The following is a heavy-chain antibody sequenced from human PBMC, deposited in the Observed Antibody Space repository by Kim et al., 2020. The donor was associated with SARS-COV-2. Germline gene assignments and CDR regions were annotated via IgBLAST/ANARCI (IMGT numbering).Heavy chain of an antibody. Sequence: GGSLRLSCAASGFTFKNYEMMWVRQAPGRGLEWISFISSRAGSIYYADSVKGRFIISRDNDNDFLYLQMNNLRAEDTGVYYCARPGYDYYGMDVWGQGTTVTVSS. V-gene: IGHV3-48*03. CDR2: ISSRAGSI. CDR1: GFTFKNYE. J-gene: IGHJ6*02. CDR3: ARPGYDYYGMDV.